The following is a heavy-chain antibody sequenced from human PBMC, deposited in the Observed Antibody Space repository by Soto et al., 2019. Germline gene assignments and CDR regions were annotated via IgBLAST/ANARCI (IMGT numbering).Heavy chain of an antibody. CDR3: AIHRGYYDICTGYYTEVNFDY. J-gene: IGHJ4*02. Sequence: SETLSLTCIVPGGSISSSSYYWGWIRQPPGKGLVWIGSIYYSGTTYYNPSLKSRVTISVDTSKNQSSLKLSSVTAASTAVYYCAIHRGYYDICTGYYTEVNFDYWGQGTLVTVSS. V-gene: IGHV4-39*01. CDR1: GGSISSSSYY. D-gene: IGHD3-9*01. CDR2: IYYSGTT.